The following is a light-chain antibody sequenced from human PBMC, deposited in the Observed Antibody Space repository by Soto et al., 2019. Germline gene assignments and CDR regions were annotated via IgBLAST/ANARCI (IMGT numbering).Light chain of an antibody. J-gene: IGLJ2*01. CDR3: QEWDSNFDQWI. Sequence: SYELTQPPSVSVAPGQTATITCGGNNIGSKSVHWYQQRPGQAPVLVVYDDRDRPSGIPERFSGSNSGNTASLTISRVEVGDEAEYHCQEWDSNFDQWIFGGGTKVTVL. CDR2: DDR. CDR1: NIGSKS. V-gene: IGLV3-21*02.